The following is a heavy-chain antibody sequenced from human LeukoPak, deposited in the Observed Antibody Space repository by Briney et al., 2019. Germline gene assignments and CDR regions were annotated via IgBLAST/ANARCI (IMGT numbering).Heavy chain of an antibody. J-gene: IGHJ5*02. V-gene: IGHV1-8*01. D-gene: IGHD2-15*01. CDR3: ARTLAGKRDNNWFDP. CDR2: MNPNSGNT. CDR1: GYTFTSYD. Sequence: GASVKVSCKASGYTFTSYDINWVRQATGQGLEWMGWMNPNSGNTGYAQKFQGRVTMTRNTSISTAYMELSSLRSEDTAVYYCARTLAGKRDNNWFDPWGQGTLVTVSS.